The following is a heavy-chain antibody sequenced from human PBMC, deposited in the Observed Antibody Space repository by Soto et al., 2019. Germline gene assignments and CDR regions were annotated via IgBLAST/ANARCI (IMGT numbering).Heavy chain of an antibody. V-gene: IGHV4-59*01. CDR1: GGSISSYY. D-gene: IGHD3-10*01. CDR2: IYYSGST. J-gene: IGHJ6*02. Sequence: PSETLSLTCTVSGGSISSYYWSWIRQPPGKGLEWIGYIYYSGSTNYNPSLKSRVTISVDTSKNQFSLKLSSVTAADTAVYYCARGWFGELAPTYGMDVWGQGTTVTVSS. CDR3: ARGWFGELAPTYGMDV.